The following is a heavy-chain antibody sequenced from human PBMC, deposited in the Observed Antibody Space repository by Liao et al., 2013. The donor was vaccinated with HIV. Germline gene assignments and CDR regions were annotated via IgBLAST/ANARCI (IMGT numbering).Heavy chain of an antibody. CDR1: GGSISNYY. CDR3: VRDGRQVVPSYYMDV. D-gene: IGHD2-21*01. J-gene: IGHJ6*03. CDR2: VYHTGIA. V-gene: IGHV4-59*01. Sequence: QVQLQESGSGLVKPSETLSLTCSVSGGSISNYYWSWVRQAPGKGLEWIGYVYHTGIASYKPSLKSRVTISVDTSKNQFSLNVYSVTAADTAMYYCVRDGRQVVPSYYMDVWGKGTTVIVSS.